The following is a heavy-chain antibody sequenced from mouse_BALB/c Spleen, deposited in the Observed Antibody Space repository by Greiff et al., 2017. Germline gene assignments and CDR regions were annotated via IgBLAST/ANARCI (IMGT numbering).Heavy chain of an antibody. CDR3: ARKDRYGGSDY. D-gene: IGHD2-14*01. CDR2: INPYYGST. Sequence: VQLQQTGPELVKPGASVKISCKASGYSFTDYIMLWVKQSPGKSLEWIGNINPYYGSTSYNLKFKGKATLTVDKSSSTAYMQLNSLTSEDSAVYYCARKDRYGGSDYWGQGTTLTVAS. J-gene: IGHJ2*01. CDR1: GYSFTDYI. V-gene: IGHV1-39*01.